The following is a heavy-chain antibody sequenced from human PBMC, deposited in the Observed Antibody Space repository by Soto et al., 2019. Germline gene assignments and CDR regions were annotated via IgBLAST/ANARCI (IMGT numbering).Heavy chain of an antibody. V-gene: IGHV4-59*01. D-gene: IGHD3-22*01. CDR3: ARDIKAYYFDGIRYYYPGFDP. CDR2: ISYSGSV. CDR1: GGSISNYF. J-gene: IGHJ5*02. Sequence: SETLSLTCTVSGGSISNYFWNWIRQPPGKGLEWLGYISYSGSVSYNPSLKSRLTILLDRSKNLFSLSLHSVTAADTAVYFCARDIKAYYFDGIRYYYPGFDPWGQGTLVTVSS.